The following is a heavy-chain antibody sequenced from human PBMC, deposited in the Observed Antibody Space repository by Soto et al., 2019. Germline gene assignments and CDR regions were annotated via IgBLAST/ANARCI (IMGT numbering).Heavy chain of an antibody. CDR3: ARDHVDTPMTNFDY. D-gene: IGHD5-18*01. J-gene: IGHJ4*02. Sequence: ASVKVSCKASGYTFTSYGISWVRQAPGQGLEWMGLINPSDAYTDYAQKFQGRVTLTRDTSTSIVYMELSSLRSEDTAIYYCARDHVDTPMTNFDYWGQGTLVTVPS. CDR1: GYTFTSYG. CDR2: INPSDAYT. V-gene: IGHV1-46*01.